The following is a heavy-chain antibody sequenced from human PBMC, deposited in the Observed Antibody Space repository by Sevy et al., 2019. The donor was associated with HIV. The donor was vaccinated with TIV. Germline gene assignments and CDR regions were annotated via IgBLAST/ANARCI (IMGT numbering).Heavy chain of an antibody. CDR3: VRGNNLGELGYWFDP. CDR2: IGIAGDT. D-gene: IGHD3-10*01. Sequence: GGSLRLSCAASGFTFSSYDMHWVRQFTGQGLEWVSGIGIAGDTYYPGSVKGRFTISRENARNSLDLQMNSLRAGDTAVYYCVRGNNLGELGYWFDPWGQGTLVTVSS. J-gene: IGHJ5*02. CDR1: GFTFSSYD. V-gene: IGHV3-13*01.